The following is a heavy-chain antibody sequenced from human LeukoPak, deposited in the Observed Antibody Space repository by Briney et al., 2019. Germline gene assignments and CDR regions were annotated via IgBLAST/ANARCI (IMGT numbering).Heavy chain of an antibody. CDR2: ISSSGSTI. CDR3: AKGVAFWSGYYYYYYYGMDV. J-gene: IGHJ6*02. Sequence: GGSLRLSCAASGFTFSDYYMSWIRQAPGKGLEWVSYISSSGSTIYYADSVKGRFTISRDNAKNSLYLQMNSLRAEDTALYYCAKGVAFWSGYYYYYYYGMDVWGQGTTVTVSS. D-gene: IGHD3-3*01. CDR1: GFTFSDYY. V-gene: IGHV3-11*01.